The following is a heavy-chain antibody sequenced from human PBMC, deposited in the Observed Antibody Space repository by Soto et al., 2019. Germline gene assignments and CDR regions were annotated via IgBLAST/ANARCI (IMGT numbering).Heavy chain of an antibody. J-gene: IGHJ4*02. V-gene: IGHV1-18*01. Sequence: QVQLVQSGAEVKKPGASVKVSCKASGYTFTSYGISWVRQAPGQGLEWMGWISAYNGNTNYAQKLQGRGTMTTDISTSAAYMELRSLGSDDTAVYYCARETPHYYGSGRYFLNGKKLDYWGQGTLVTVSS. CDR1: GYTFTSYG. CDR3: ARETPHYYGSGRYFLNGKKLDY. CDR2: ISAYNGNT. D-gene: IGHD3-10*01.